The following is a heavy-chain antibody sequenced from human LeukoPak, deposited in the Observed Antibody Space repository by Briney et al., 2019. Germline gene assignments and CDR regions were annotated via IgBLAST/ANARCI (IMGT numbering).Heavy chain of an antibody. CDR2: ISGSGGST. Sequence: TGGSLRLSCAASGFTFSSYAMSWVRQAPGKGLEWVSSISGSGGSTYYAASVKGRFTISRDNAKNSLYLQMNSLRAEDTAVYYCARSIAARLVYYYYGMDVWGQGTTVTVSS. V-gene: IGHV3-23*01. D-gene: IGHD6-6*01. J-gene: IGHJ6*02. CDR1: GFTFSSYA. CDR3: ARSIAARLVYYYYGMDV.